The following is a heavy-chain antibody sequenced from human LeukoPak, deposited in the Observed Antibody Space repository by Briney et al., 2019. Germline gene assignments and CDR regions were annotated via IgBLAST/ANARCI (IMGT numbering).Heavy chain of an antibody. V-gene: IGHV3-74*01. CDR2: ISPDGRNT. D-gene: IGHD5-12*01. CDR1: GFTFSGYW. Sequence: GGSLRLSCAASGFTFSGYWMHWVRQSPGKGLVSVSLISPDGRNTTYADSVKGRFTISRDNAKNTLSLQMDSLRAEDTALYYCTREWPVGDDAFDIWSQGTLVTVSS. CDR3: TREWPVGDDAFDI. J-gene: IGHJ3*02.